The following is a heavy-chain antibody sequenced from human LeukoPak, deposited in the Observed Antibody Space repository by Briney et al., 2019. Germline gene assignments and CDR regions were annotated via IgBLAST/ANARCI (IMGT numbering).Heavy chain of an antibody. J-gene: IGHJ4*02. CDR1: GYTLTGYY. D-gene: IGHD3-10*01. CDR3: ARDGDGRINFDY. CDR2: INPNSGGT. Sequence: ASVKVSCKASGYTLTGYYMHWVRQAPGQGLEWMGWINPNSGGTNYAQKFHGRVTMTRETSTSTDYMELSSLTSGVTAVYYCARDGDGRINFDYWGQGTLVIVSS. V-gene: IGHV1-2*02.